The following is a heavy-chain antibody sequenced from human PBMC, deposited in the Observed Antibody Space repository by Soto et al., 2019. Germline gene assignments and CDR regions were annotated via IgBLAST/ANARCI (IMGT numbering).Heavy chain of an antibody. D-gene: IGHD5-18*01. CDR2: IYYSGST. V-gene: IGHV4-59*01. CDR1: GGSISSYY. Sequence: SETLSLTCTVSGGSISSYYWSWIRQPPGKGLEWIGYIYYSGSTNYNPSLKGRVTISVDTSKNQFSLKLSSVTAADTAVYYCARAGYSYGYYYFDYWGQGTLVTVSS. J-gene: IGHJ4*02. CDR3: ARAGYSYGYYYFDY.